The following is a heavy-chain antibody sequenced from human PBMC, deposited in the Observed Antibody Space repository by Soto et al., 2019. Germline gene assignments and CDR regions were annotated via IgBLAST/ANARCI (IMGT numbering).Heavy chain of an antibody. Sequence: GGSLRLSCASSGFTLSMSAVNWVRQAPGKGLEWVSYISDSGDRTYYADSVKGRFTISRDRSKNTVSLQMDSLRAEDTAVYYWAKDRGIIVKAGDAFDVWGQWAKVTVSS. D-gene: IGHD3-16*02. CDR2: ISDSGDRT. CDR3: AKDRGIIVKAGDAFDV. CDR1: GFTLSMSA. V-gene: IGHV3-23*01. J-gene: IGHJ3*01.